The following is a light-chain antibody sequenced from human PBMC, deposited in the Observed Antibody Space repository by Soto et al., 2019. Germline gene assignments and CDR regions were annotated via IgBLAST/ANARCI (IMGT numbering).Light chain of an antibody. Sequence: IVLTQSPGTLSLSPGERATLTCRASQSVSSSYLACYQKQPGQAPRLLIYGAASRATGGPDRCSGSGSGGDVALTISRLETEDYAVYYCQQYGSSPRITVGQGTRLEI. CDR2: GAA. CDR3: QQYGSSPRIT. V-gene: IGKV3-20*01. J-gene: IGKJ5*01. CDR1: QSVSSSY.